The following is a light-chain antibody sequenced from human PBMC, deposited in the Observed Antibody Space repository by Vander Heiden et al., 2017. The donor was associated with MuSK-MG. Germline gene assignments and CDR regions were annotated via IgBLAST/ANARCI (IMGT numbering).Light chain of an antibody. CDR1: ALPNQY. J-gene: IGLJ2*01. V-gene: IGLV3-25*03. CDR2: KDS. CDR3: QSADSSGTYQV. Sequence: SYELTQPPSVSVSPGQAARLTCAGDALPNQYAYWYQQKPGQAPVMVIYKDSERPSGIPERFSGSSSGTIVTLTISGVQAEDEADYYCQSADSSGTYQVFGGGTKLTVL.